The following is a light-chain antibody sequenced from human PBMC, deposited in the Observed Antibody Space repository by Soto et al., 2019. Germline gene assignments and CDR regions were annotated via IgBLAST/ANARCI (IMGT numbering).Light chain of an antibody. CDR2: AAS. Sequence: DIQMTQSPSSLSASVGDSLTITCRASQYIRTYLNWYQQKQGKAPKLLIYAASSLQSGVPSRFSGSGSWTDFTLTISSLQPEDFATYYCQQTYSNPRTFGQGTKVDIK. CDR1: QYIRTY. V-gene: IGKV1-39*01. CDR3: QQTYSNPRT. J-gene: IGKJ1*01.